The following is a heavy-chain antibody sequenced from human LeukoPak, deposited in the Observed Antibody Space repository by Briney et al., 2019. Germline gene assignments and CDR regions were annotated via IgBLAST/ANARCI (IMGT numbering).Heavy chain of an antibody. D-gene: IGHD1-26*01. V-gene: IGHV3-74*01. CDR3: ARGAKWAYYFDY. CDR1: AFTFNTCW. Sequence: PGGSLRLSCAASAFTFNTCWMHWVRQVPGRGLEWVSRINGDESSTNYADSVKGRFTISRDNAKDTLYLHMNSLTAEDTAVYYCARGAKWAYYFDYWGQGTLVTASS. CDR2: INGDESST. J-gene: IGHJ4*02.